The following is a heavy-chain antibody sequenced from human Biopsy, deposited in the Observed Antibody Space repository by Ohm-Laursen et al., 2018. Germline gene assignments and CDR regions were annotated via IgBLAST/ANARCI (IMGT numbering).Heavy chain of an antibody. D-gene: IGHD2/OR15-2a*01. Sequence: PSETLPLTCAVSGGSISSDYWSWIRQTPGKGLEWIGYIYYSGSTNYNPSLKSRVTISVDTSENQFSLRLNSVTAADTAVYYCARATNSTGWPYYYFYGMDVWGQGTTVTVSS. CDR3: ARATNSTGWPYYYFYGMDV. CDR2: IYYSGST. CDR1: GGSISSDY. J-gene: IGHJ6*02. V-gene: IGHV4-59*01.